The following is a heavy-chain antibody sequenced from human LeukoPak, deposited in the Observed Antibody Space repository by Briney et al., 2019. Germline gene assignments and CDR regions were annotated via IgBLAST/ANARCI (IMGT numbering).Heavy chain of an antibody. CDR3: AKGNGPFYYYYYMDV. D-gene: IGHD3-16*01. CDR2: ISGRGDST. V-gene: IGHV3-23*01. J-gene: IGHJ6*03. CDR1: GFTFSSYA. Sequence: GGSLRLSCAASGFTFSSYAMNWVRQAPGKGLEWVSGISGRGDSTYYADSVKGRFSISRDNSKNTLSLQMNSLRAEDTAVYYCAKGNGPFYYYYYMDVWGKGTTVTVSS.